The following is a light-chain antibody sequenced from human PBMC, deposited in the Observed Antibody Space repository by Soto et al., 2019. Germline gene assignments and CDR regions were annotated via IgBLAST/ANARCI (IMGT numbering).Light chain of an antibody. Sequence: TQSPGTLSLSPGERATLSCRASQTVRNNYLAWYQQKPGEAPKLLVYAASSLQDEVPSRFSGSGSGTDFTLTISTLQPEDFATYYCQQTYSTLMYSFGQGTKVEIK. CDR2: AAS. CDR3: QQTYSTLMYS. CDR1: QTVRNNY. J-gene: IGKJ2*03. V-gene: IGKV1-39*01.